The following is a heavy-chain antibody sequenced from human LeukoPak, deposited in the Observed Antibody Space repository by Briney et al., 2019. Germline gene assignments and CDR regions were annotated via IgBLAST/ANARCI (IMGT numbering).Heavy chain of an antibody. V-gene: IGHV1-18*01. CDR2: ISAYNGNT. J-gene: IGHJ4*02. D-gene: IGHD6-19*01. CDR1: GYTFTSYG. CDR3: AREVAVAGPSPYYFDY. Sequence: ASVKVSCKASGYTFTSYGISWVRQAPGQGLEWMGWISAYNGNTNYAQKLQGRVTMTTDISTSTAYMELRSLRSDDTAVYYCAREVAVAGPSPYYFDYWGQGTLVTVSS.